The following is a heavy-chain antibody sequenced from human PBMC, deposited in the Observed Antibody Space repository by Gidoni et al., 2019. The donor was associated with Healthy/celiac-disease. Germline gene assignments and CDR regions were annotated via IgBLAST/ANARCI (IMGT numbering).Heavy chain of an antibody. J-gene: IGHJ6*03. CDR1: GFTFSSSA. CDR2: ISYDGSNK. V-gene: IGHV3-30*04. D-gene: IGHD4-17*01. CDR3: ARDGYGDYGRNYYYYYMDV. Sequence: QVQLVESGGGVVQPGRSLRLSCAASGFTFSSSAMPWVRQAPGKGLEWVAVISYDGSNKYYADSVKGRFTISRDNSKNTLYLQMNSLRAEDTAVYYCARDGYGDYGRNYYYYYMDVWGKGTTVTVSS.